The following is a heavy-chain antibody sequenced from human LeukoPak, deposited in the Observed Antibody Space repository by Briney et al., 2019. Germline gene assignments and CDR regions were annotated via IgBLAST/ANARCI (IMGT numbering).Heavy chain of an antibody. J-gene: IGHJ4*02. D-gene: IGHD3-10*01. CDR3: ARDEWGLGRSEGVDY. Sequence: ASVKVSCKASGYTFTDYFMHWVRQAPGQGLEWMGRINPNSGGTNYAQKFQGRVTMTRDTSIRTVYMELSRLRSDDTAVYYCARDEWGLGRSEGVDYWGQGTLVTVSS. CDR2: INPNSGGT. V-gene: IGHV1-2*06. CDR1: GYTFTDYF.